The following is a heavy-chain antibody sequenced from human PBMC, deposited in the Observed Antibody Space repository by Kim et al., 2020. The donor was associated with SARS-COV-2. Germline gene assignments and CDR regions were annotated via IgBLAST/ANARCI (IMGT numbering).Heavy chain of an antibody. CDR3: ASPYCSSTSCYAPYYYYYGMDV. Sequence: ASVKVSCKASGYTFTSYYMHWVRQAPGQGLEWMGIINPSGGSTSYAQKFQGRVTMTRDTSTSTVYMELSSLRSEDTAVYYCASPYCSSTSCYAPYYYYYGMDVWGQGTTVTVSS. V-gene: IGHV1-46*01. CDR1: GYTFTSYY. J-gene: IGHJ6*02. CDR2: INPSGGST. D-gene: IGHD2-2*01.